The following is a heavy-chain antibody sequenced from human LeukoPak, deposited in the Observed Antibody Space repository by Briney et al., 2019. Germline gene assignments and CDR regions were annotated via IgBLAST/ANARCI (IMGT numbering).Heavy chain of an antibody. CDR3: ARVSPYCSSTSCYSDDAFDI. CDR2: INPNSGGT. V-gene: IGHV1-2*02. J-gene: IGHJ3*02. CDR1: GYTFTGYY. D-gene: IGHD2-2*01. Sequence: ASVKVSCKASGYTFTGYYMHWVRQAPGQGLEWMGWINPNSGGTNYAQKFQGRVTMTRDTSISTAYMELSRLRSDDTAVYYCARVSPYCSSTSCYSDDAFDIWGQGTMVTVSS.